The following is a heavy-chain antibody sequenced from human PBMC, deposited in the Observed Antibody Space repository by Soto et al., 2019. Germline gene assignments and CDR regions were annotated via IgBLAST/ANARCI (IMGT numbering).Heavy chain of an antibody. CDR2: ISWNSGSI. CDR3: AKDRKHSGYDSSDY. J-gene: IGHJ4*02. CDR1: GFTFDDYA. V-gene: IGHV3-9*01. Sequence: EVQLVESGGGLVQPGRSLRLSCAASGFTFDDYAMHWVRQAPGKGLEWVSGISWNSGSIGYADSVKGRFTISRDNAKNSLYLQMNSLRAEDTALYYCAKDRKHSGYDSSDYWGQGTLVTVSS. D-gene: IGHD5-12*01.